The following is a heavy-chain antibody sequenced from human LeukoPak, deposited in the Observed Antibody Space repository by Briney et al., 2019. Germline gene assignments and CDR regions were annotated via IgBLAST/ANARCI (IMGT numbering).Heavy chain of an antibody. D-gene: IGHD4-17*01. CDR3: ARGTDYGDYGGTWFYYYYMDV. J-gene: IGHJ6*03. V-gene: IGHV3-7*01. CDR2: VRTDGREK. Sequence: PGGSLRLSCATSGFTLGDHWMTWVRQAPGKGLEWVANVRTDGREKYYVDSVKGRFTISRDNAKNSLYLQMNSLRVDDTAVYYCARGTDYGDYGGTWFYYYYMDVWGEGTTVTVSS. CDR1: GFTLGDHW.